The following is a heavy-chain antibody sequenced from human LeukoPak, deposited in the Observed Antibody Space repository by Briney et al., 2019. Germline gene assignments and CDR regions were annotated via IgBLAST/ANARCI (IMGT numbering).Heavy chain of an antibody. CDR2: INSISGEI. CDR3: ARDHGYDFDY. CDR1: GFTFSYYS. V-gene: IGHV3-48*02. J-gene: IGHJ4*02. Sequence: GGSLRLSCVASGFTFSYYSMNWVRQAPGKGLEWVSYINSISGEIWYADSVKGRFTISRDDAKNSLYLQMNSLRDEDTAVYYCARDHGYDFDYWGQGTLVTVCS. D-gene: IGHD5-12*01.